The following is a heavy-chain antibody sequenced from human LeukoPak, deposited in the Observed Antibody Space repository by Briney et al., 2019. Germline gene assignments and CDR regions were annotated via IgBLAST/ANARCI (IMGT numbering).Heavy chain of an antibody. Sequence: GGSLRLSCAASGFTFSSYSMNWVRQAPGKGLEWVSSISSSSSYIYYADSVKGRFTISRDNAKNSLYLQMNSLRAEDTAVYYCARDGAAAGTIDPWGQGTLVTVSS. CDR1: GFTFSSYS. V-gene: IGHV3-21*01. CDR2: ISSSSSYI. J-gene: IGHJ5*02. CDR3: ARDGAAAGTIDP. D-gene: IGHD6-13*01.